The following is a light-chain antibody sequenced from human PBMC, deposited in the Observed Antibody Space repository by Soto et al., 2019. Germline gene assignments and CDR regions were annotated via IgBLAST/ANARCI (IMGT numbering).Light chain of an antibody. CDR3: QQYNNWLIT. CDR1: QSVSSN. V-gene: IGKV3-15*01. CDR2: GAS. Sequence: IVRTQSPATLSVSPGERATLSCRASQSVSSNLAWYQQKPGQAPRLLIYGASTRATGIPARFSGSGSGTEFTLTVSSLQSEDFAVYYCQQYNNWLITFGQGTRLEIK. J-gene: IGKJ5*01.